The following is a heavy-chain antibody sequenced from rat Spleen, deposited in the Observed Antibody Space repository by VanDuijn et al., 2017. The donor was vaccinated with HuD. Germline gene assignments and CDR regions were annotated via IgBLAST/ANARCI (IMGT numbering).Heavy chain of an antibody. Sequence: EVQLVESDGGLVQPGRSLKLSCAASGFTFSDYNMAWVRQGPTEGLEWVASISTGGGNTFYRDSVKGRFIISRDNAKRTLHLQMDSLRSEDTATYYCTRGRTSGCDYFDYWGQGVMVTVSS. J-gene: IGHJ2*01. CDR1: GFTFSDYN. V-gene: IGHV5-25*01. D-gene: IGHD1-11*01. CDR3: TRGRTSGCDYFDY. CDR2: ISTGGGNT.